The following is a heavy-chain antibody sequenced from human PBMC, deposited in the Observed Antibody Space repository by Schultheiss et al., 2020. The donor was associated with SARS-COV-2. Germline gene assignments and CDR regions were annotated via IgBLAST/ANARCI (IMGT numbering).Heavy chain of an antibody. D-gene: IGHD3-9*01. Sequence: GGSLRLSCAASGFTFSSYAMSWVRQAPGKGLEWVAVIWYDGSNKYYADSVKGRFTISRDNSKNTLYLQMNSLRAEDTAVYYCAKGGWLEYWGQGTLVTVSS. CDR2: IWYDGSNK. CDR1: GFTFSSYA. CDR3: AKGGWLEY. V-gene: IGHV3-33*06. J-gene: IGHJ4*02.